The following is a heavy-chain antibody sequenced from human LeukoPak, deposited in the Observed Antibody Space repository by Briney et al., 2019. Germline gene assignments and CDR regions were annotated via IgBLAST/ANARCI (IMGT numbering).Heavy chain of an antibody. Sequence: ASVTVSCKASGYTFTSYDINWVRQAPGQGLEWMGWMNPNSGNTGYAQKFQGRVTMTRNTSISTAYMELSSLRSEDTAVYYCALVTGYYVPPDYWGQGTLVTVSS. J-gene: IGHJ4*02. CDR1: GYTFTSYD. V-gene: IGHV1-8*01. D-gene: IGHD3-9*01. CDR3: ALVTGYYVPPDY. CDR2: MNPNSGNT.